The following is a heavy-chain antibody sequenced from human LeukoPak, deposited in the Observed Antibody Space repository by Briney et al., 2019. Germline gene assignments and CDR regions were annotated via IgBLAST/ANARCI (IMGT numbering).Heavy chain of an antibody. D-gene: IGHD2-15*01. J-gene: IGHJ3*02. Sequence: ASVKASCKASGYTFTSYDINWVRQATGQGLEWMGWMNPNSGNTGYAQKFQGRVTMTRNTSISTAYMELSSLRSEDTAVYYCASKGYCSGGSRRHFDAFDIWGQGTMVTVSS. CDR3: ASKGYCSGGSRRHFDAFDI. CDR2: MNPNSGNT. CDR1: GYTFTSYD. V-gene: IGHV1-8*01.